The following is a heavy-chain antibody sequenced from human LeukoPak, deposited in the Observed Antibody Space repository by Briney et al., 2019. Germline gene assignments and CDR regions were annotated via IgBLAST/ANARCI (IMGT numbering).Heavy chain of an antibody. CDR1: GFPFRSYS. Sequence: GGSLRLSCEVSGFPFRSYSLNWVRQAPGKGLEWVSYISRDITTIYYADSVKGRFTISRDSSKKTLYLQMSSLRAEDTAVYYCVREDLGIEYWGQGTLVTVS. CDR3: VREDLGIEY. V-gene: IGHV3-48*01. J-gene: IGHJ4*02. CDR2: ISRDITTI. D-gene: IGHD3/OR15-3a*01.